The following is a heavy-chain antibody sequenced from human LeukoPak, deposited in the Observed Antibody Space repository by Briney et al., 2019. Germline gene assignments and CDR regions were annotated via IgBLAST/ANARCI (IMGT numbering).Heavy chain of an antibody. D-gene: IGHD1-26*01. CDR1: GYTFTGHY. V-gene: IGHV1-2*02. CDR3: ARGYALYSGRYIDFDY. CDR2: INPNNGGT. Sequence: ASVKVPCKASGYTFTGHYMHWVRQAPGQGLEWMGWINPNNGGTNYAQKFQGRVTMTRDTSISTAYMELSRLRSDDTAAYYCARGYALYSGRYIDFDYWGQGTLVTVSS. J-gene: IGHJ4*02.